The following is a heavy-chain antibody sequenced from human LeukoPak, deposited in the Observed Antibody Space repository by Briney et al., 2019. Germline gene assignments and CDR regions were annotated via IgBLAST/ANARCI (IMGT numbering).Heavy chain of an antibody. CDR2: ISAYNGNT. Sequence: ASVKVSCKASGCTFTGYYMHWVRQAPGQGLEWMGWISAYNGNTNYAQKLQGRVTMTTDTSTSTAYMELRSLRSDDTAVYYCAREERSGYYGTYSSIWGQGTLVTVSS. CDR1: GCTFTGYY. D-gene: IGHD3-22*01. CDR3: AREERSGYYGTYSSI. V-gene: IGHV1-18*04. J-gene: IGHJ4*02.